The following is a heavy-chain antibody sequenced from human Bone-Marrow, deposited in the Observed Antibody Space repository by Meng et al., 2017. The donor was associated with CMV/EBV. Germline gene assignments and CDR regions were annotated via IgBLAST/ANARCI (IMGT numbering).Heavy chain of an antibody. V-gene: IGHV4-4*02. CDR2: IYHTGST. CDR3: ALGGSPMVQNY. Sequence: SETLSLTCAVSGGSFTITNWWSWVRQPPGKGLEWIGEIYHTGSTNYNPSFKSRVTISVDKSKHQFSLQLSSVTAADTAVYYCALGGSPMVQNYWGQGILVTVYS. D-gene: IGHD3-16*01. J-gene: IGHJ4*02. CDR1: GGSFTITNW.